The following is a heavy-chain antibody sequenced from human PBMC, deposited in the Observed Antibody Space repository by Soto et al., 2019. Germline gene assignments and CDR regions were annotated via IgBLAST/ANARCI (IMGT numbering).Heavy chain of an antibody. V-gene: IGHV1-69*13. CDR3: ARIPRYSFPTSDPLDN. D-gene: IGHD1-26*01. CDR2: IIPIFGTT. CDR1: GGTFNTYT. Sequence: SVKVSCKASGGTFNTYTFSWVRQAPGQGLEWMGSIIPIFGTTHYAQSFQGRLSITADQSSATTYMELRSLTSHDTALYYCARIPRYSFPTSDPLDNWGQGTLVTVS. J-gene: IGHJ1*01.